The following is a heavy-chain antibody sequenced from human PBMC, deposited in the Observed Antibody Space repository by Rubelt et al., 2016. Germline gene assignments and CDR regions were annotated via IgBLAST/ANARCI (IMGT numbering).Heavy chain of an antibody. V-gene: IGHV1-2*02. CDR2: INPNSGGT. Sequence: QVQLVQSGAEVKKPGASVKVSCKASGYTFTGYYMHWVRQAPGQGLEWMGWINPNSGGTNFQQKFHGKVTMSSDTAISTSYMELSRLGSDGTGVYYSGRERGGEHCDYWGQGTLVTGSS. CDR3: GRERGGEHCDY. D-gene: IGHD2-21*01. CDR1: GYTFTGYY. J-gene: IGHJ4*02.